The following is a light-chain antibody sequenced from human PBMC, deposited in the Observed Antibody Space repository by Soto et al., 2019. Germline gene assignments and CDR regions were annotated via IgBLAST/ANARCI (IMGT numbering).Light chain of an antibody. CDR1: QDISIF. J-gene: IGKJ4*01. CDR3: QQGYSSPLA. Sequence: DIQMTQSPSSVSASVGDRVLITCRASQDISIFLNWYQQKPGKAPTLLIYSASSLQSGVPSRFSGSGSGTDVTLTVSSLQPEDCATYYCQQGYSSPLAFGGGTKVEI. V-gene: IGKV1-39*01. CDR2: SAS.